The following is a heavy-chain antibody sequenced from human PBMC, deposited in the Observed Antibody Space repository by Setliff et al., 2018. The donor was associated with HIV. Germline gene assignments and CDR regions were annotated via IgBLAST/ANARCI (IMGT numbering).Heavy chain of an antibody. Sequence: GESLKISCKGSGYSFRSYWIGWVRQMPGKGLEWMGIIYPGDSDTRYSPSFQGQVTISADKSISTAYLQWSSLKSSDTAIYYCVRPLVIAFDTSDIWGQGTMVTVSS. CDR2: IYPGDSDT. CDR1: GYSFRSYW. V-gene: IGHV5-51*01. J-gene: IGHJ3*02. CDR3: VRPLVIAFDTSDI. D-gene: IGHD3-9*01.